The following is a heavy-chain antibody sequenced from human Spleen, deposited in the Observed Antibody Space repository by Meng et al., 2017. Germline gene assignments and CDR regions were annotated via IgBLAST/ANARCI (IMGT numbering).Heavy chain of an antibody. V-gene: IGHV3-74*01. CDR1: KFIFSNYW. CDR2: INSDGSAT. CDR3: AGDKLWVPNI. Sequence: LSLTCAASKFIFSNYWMHWVRQAPGKGLVWVSRINSDGSATSYANSVKGRFTISRDNAKNTLYLQMNSLRSEDTAVYYCAGDKLWVPNIWGQGTMVTVSS. D-gene: IGHD2-21*01. J-gene: IGHJ3*02.